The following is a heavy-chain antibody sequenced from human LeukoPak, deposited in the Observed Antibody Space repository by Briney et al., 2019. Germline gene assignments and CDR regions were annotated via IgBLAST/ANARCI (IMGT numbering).Heavy chain of an antibody. J-gene: IGHJ4*02. CDR3: ARKGELERRRSWDY. D-gene: IGHD1-1*01. Sequence: GGSLRLSCAASGFTFSHFWMSWVRQAPGKGLEWVANIKQDGREKYYVDSVKGRFTISRDNAKNSLYLQMSSLRAEDTAVYYCARKGELERRRSWDYWGQGTLVTVSS. CDR2: IKQDGREK. V-gene: IGHV3-7*03. CDR1: GFTFSHFW.